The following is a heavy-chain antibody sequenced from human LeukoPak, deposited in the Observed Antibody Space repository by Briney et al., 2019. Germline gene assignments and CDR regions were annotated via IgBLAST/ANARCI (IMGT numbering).Heavy chain of an antibody. D-gene: IGHD2-15*01. CDR1: GGSISSGGYS. J-gene: IGHJ4*02. V-gene: IGHV4-30-2*01. CDR2: IYHSGST. Sequence: SETLSLTCAVSGGSISSGGYSWSWIRQPPGKGLEWIGYIYHSGSTYYNPSLKSRVTISVDRSKNQFSLKLSSVTAADTAVYYCARGEYCSGGSCYYFDYWGQGTLVTVSS. CDR3: ARGEYCSGGSCYYFDY.